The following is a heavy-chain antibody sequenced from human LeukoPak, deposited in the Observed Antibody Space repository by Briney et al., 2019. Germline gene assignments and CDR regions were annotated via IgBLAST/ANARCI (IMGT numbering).Heavy chain of an antibody. CDR1: GFTFSSYS. Sequence: GGSLRLACAASGFTFSSYSMKWVRQAPGKGREWVSSISSSSSYIYYADSVKGRFTISRDNAKNSLYLQMNSLRAEDTAVYYCATAQRFGDDYWGQGNLVTVSS. J-gene: IGHJ4*02. V-gene: IGHV3-21*01. CDR3: ATAQRFGDDY. D-gene: IGHD3-10*01. CDR2: ISSSSSYI.